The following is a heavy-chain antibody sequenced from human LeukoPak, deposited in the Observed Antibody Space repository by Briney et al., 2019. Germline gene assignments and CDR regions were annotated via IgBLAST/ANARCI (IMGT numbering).Heavy chain of an antibody. J-gene: IGHJ3*02. Sequence: SETLSLTCTVSGYSISSGYYWGWIRQPPGKGLEWIGSIYHSGSTYYNPSLKSRVTISVDTSKNQFSLKLSSVTAADTAVYYCARGYYDSSGYYYAHTNDAFDIWGQGTMVTVSS. CDR1: GYSISSGYY. CDR3: ARGYYDSSGYYYAHTNDAFDI. CDR2: IYHSGST. V-gene: IGHV4-38-2*02. D-gene: IGHD3-22*01.